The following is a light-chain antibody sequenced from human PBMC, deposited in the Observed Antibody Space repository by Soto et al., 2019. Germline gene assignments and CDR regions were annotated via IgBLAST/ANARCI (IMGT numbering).Light chain of an antibody. CDR2: DAS. CDR1: QSISSW. V-gene: IGKV1-5*01. CDR3: QQYNSYSSTWT. Sequence: DIQMTQSPSTLSASVGDRVTITCRASQSISSWLAWYQQKPGKAPKLLIYDASSLESGVPSRFSGSGSGTEFTLTISSPQPDDFATYYCQQYNSYSSTWTFGQGTKVEIK. J-gene: IGKJ1*01.